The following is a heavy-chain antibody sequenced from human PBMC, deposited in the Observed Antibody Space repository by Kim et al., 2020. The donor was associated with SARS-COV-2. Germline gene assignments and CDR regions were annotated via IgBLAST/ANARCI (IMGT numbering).Heavy chain of an antibody. CDR3: ARGRKYSSHYRVGGMDV. V-gene: IGHV3-13*05. J-gene: IGHJ6*02. CDR2: IGTAGDP. CDR1: GFTFSSYD. Sequence: GGSLRLSCAASGFTFSSYDMHWVRQATGKGLEWVSAIGTAGDPYYPGSVKGRFTISRENAKNSLYLQMNSLRAGDTAVYYCARGRKYSSHYRVGGMDVWGQGTTVTVSS. D-gene: IGHD6-13*01.